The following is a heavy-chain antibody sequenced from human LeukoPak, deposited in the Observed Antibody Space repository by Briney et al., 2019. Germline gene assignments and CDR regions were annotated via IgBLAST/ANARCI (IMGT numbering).Heavy chain of an antibody. CDR1: GFTFSSSA. Sequence: GGSLRLSCAASGFTFSSSAMSWVRQAPGKGLEWVSAISNNGGYTYYADSVQGRFTISRDNSKSTLCLQMNSLRAEDTAVYYCAKDPGGVDTAMVTIRYFDYWGQGTLVTVSS. J-gene: IGHJ4*02. CDR3: AKDPGGVDTAMVTIRYFDY. CDR2: ISNNGGYT. V-gene: IGHV3-23*01. D-gene: IGHD5-18*01.